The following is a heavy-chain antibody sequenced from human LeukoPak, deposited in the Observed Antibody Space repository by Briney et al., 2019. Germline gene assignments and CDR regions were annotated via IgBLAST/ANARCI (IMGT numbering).Heavy chain of an antibody. Sequence: PGGSLRLSCAASGFTFSSYGMNWVRQAPGKGLEWVAVISYDGSNKYYADSVKGRFTISRDNSKNTLYLQMNSLRAEDTTVYYCAKDQKELRYFEWSCDYWGQGTLVTVSS. D-gene: IGHD3-9*01. CDR1: GFTFSSYG. V-gene: IGHV3-30*18. J-gene: IGHJ4*02. CDR3: AKDQKELRYFEWSCDY. CDR2: ISYDGSNK.